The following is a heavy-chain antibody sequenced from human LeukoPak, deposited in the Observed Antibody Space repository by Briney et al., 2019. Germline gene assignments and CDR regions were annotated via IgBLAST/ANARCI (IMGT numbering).Heavy chain of an antibody. CDR1: GFTFRTYT. CDR3: ARDAVVVDINGFDI. D-gene: IGHD3-22*01. V-gene: IGHV3-21*01. J-gene: IGHJ3*02. CDR2: ISDSSSSI. Sequence: GGSLRLSCAASGFTFRTYTMNWVRQAPGKGLEWVSSISDSSSSIYYADSVKGRFTISRDNAKNSLYLQMNSLRGEDTAVYYCARDAVVVDINGFDIWGRGTKVTVSS.